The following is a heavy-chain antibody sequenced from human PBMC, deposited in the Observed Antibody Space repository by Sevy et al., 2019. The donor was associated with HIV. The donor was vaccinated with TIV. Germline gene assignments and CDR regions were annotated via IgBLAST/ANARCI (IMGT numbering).Heavy chain of an antibody. CDR1: GGSFSGYY. CDR2: INHSGST. Sequence: SETLSLTCAVYGGSFSGYYWSWIRQPPGKGLEWIGEINHSGSTNYNPPLKSRVTISVDTSKNQFSLKLSSVTAADTAVYYCARVLRFLEWPAYYYYYGMDVWGQGTTVTVSS. J-gene: IGHJ6*02. CDR3: ARVLRFLEWPAYYYYYGMDV. V-gene: IGHV4-34*01. D-gene: IGHD3-3*01.